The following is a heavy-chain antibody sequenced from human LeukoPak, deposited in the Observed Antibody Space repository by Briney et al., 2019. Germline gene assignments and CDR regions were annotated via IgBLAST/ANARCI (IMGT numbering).Heavy chain of an antibody. Sequence: PSETLSLTCTVSGGSISTCNWNWIRQPPGKGLEWIGYIYHSGSTNYNPSLQSRVTISVDTSKNQFSLNLNSVTAADTAVYYCARGGAARLHFQNWGQGTLVTVSS. V-gene: IGHV4-59*01. CDR1: GGSISTCN. CDR2: IYHSGST. J-gene: IGHJ1*01. CDR3: ARGGAARLHFQN. D-gene: IGHD6-6*01.